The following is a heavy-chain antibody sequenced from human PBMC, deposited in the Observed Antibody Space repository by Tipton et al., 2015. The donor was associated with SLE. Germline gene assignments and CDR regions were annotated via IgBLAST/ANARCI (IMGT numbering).Heavy chain of an antibody. CDR2: IRYDGGYK. CDR3: ARDSGEAGTFWHFDL. CDR1: GFTFSDYG. J-gene: IGHJ2*01. Sequence: SGFTFSDYGMHWVRQAPGKGLEWVAVIRYDGGYKNYADSMKGRFIISRDNSKNTLFLEMNNLRVDDTAVYYCARDSGEAGTFWHFDLWGRGTLVTVSS. D-gene: IGHD6-19*01. V-gene: IGHV3-33*01.